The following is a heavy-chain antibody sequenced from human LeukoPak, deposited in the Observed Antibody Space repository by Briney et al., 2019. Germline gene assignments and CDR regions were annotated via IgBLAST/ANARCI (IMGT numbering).Heavy chain of an antibody. CDR1: GGSISSSNW. V-gene: IGHV4-4*02. CDR3: ASSGLRLGELSFGY. J-gene: IGHJ4*02. Sequence: SETLSLTCAVSGGSISSSNWWSWVCQPPGKGLEWIGEIYHSGSTNYNPSLKSRVTISVDKSKNQFSLKLSSVTAADTAVYYCASSGLRLGELSFGYRGQGTLVTVSS. D-gene: IGHD3-16*02. CDR2: IYHSGST.